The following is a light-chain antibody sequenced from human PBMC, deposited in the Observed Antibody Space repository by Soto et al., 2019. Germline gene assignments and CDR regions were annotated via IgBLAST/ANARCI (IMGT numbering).Light chain of an antibody. Sequence: DIQMPQSPSSLSAFVGDRVTITCRASQNISIYLAWFQQKPGKAPKSLVYAATSLHSGVPSKFSGGGSWTHFTLTIICLQSEEFATYYCQQYDKYPFSSGPGTKLDI. CDR3: QQYDKYPFS. CDR1: QNISIY. CDR2: AAT. V-gene: IGKV1-16*02. J-gene: IGKJ3*01.